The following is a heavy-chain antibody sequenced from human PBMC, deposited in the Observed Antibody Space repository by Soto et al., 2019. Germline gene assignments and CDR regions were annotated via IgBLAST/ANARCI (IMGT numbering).Heavy chain of an antibody. V-gene: IGHV4-30-4*01. CDR3: ARGGRGFLGGWFDP. CDR1: GVSINDGDYY. Sequence: QVRLQESGPGLVKPSQTLSLTCNVSGVSINDGDYYWSWLRQPPGKGLEWIGYIYYSGTTHYNPSVESRITVSVDLSKSQFSLRLNSVTAADTAVYYCARGGRGFLGGWFDPWGQGTLVTVS. J-gene: IGHJ5*02. CDR2: IYYSGTT. D-gene: IGHD3-16*01.